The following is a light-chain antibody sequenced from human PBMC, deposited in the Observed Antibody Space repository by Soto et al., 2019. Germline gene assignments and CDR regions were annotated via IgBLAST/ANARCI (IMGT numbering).Light chain of an antibody. CDR1: QSITFN. CDR2: GAS. J-gene: IGKJ3*01. CDR3: QQSYSTLA. V-gene: IGKV1-39*01. Sequence: DLQMTQSPSSVSASIGDRVTITCRASQSITFNLNWYQQRPGKAPKLLISGASSLQSGVPSRFSGSGSGTDFTLTISSLQPEDFATYYCQQSYSTLAFGPGTKVDIK.